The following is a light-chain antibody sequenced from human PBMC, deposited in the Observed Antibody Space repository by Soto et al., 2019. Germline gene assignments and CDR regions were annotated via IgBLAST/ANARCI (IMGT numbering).Light chain of an antibody. J-gene: IGLJ1*01. CDR2: GNS. Sequence: QSVLTQPPSVSGAPGQRVTISCTGSSSNIGGGSDVHWYQQLPGTAPKLLLYGNSNRPSGVPERFSGYKSGTSASLAITGLQAEDEAEYYCQSYDSSLSAVFGTGTKVTVL. V-gene: IGLV1-40*01. CDR3: QSYDSSLSAV. CDR1: SSNIGGGSD.